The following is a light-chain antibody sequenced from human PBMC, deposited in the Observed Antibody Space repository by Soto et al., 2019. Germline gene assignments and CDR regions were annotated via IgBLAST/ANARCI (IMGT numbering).Light chain of an antibody. J-gene: IGKJ3*01. CDR1: QSISNY. CDR3: QLSYTTLFT. CDR2: AAS. Sequence: DIQMTQSPSSLSASVGYRVNITCRASQSISNYLNWYQQKPGKAPKLLIYAASSLQSGVPSRFSGSGSGTDFTLTISNLQPEDFATYSCQLSYTTLFTFGPGTNVDI. V-gene: IGKV1-39*01.